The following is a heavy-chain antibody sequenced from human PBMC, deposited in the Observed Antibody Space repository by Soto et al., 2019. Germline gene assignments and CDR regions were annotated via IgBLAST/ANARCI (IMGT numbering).Heavy chain of an antibody. CDR2: INSDGSST. CDR3: ARDWRRGGPDY. CDR1: GFTFSTYW. V-gene: IGHV3-74*01. D-gene: IGHD3-3*01. Sequence: PGGSLRLSCAASGFTFSTYWMHWVRQAPGKGLEWVSRINSDGSSTTYADSVKGRFTISRDNAKNTLYLQMNSLRAEDTAVYYCARDWRRGGPDYWGQGTLVTVSS. J-gene: IGHJ4*02.